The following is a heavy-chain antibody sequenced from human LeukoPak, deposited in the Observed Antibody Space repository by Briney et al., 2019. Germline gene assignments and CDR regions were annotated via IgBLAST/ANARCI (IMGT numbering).Heavy chain of an antibody. CDR2: ISTSSTYI. J-gene: IGHJ4*02. Sequence: GGSLRLSCAASGFTFTVSSMNWVRQAPGKGLEWVSSISTSSTYIFYADSVKGRFTISRDNAKNSLYLQMNSLRAEDTAVYYCARDYDSSGYYYPVYEYWGQGTLVTVSS. CDR3: ARDYDSSGYYYPVYEY. CDR1: GFTFTVSS. V-gene: IGHV3-21*01. D-gene: IGHD3-22*01.